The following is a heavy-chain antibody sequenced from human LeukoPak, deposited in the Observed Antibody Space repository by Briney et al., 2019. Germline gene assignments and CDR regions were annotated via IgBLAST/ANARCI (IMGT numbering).Heavy chain of an antibody. Sequence: ALVKVSCKASGYTFTSYGISWVRQAPGQGLEWMGWITAYNGHTNYAQKLQGRVTMTTDTSTTTAYMELRSLRSDDTAVYYCSRGGGVIVVTDEAYDYWGQGTLVTVSS. V-gene: IGHV1-18*01. CDR3: SRGGGVIVVTDEAYDY. J-gene: IGHJ4*02. CDR2: ITAYNGHT. D-gene: IGHD2-2*01. CDR1: GYTFTSYG.